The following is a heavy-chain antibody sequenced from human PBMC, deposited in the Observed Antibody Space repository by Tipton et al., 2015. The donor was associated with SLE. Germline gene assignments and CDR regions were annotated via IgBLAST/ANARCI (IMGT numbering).Heavy chain of an antibody. D-gene: IGHD6-19*01. J-gene: IGHJ1*01. V-gene: IGHV3-74*01. CDR2: IDSDGSST. CDR1: GFTFSSYW. Sequence: SLRLSCAASGFTFSSYWMHWVRQAPGKGLVWVSRIDSDGSSTNYADSVKGRFTISRDNAKNSLYLQMNSLRAEDTAVYYCARSLYSSGWFHAEYFQHWGQGTLVTVSS. CDR3: ARSLYSSGWFHAEYFQH.